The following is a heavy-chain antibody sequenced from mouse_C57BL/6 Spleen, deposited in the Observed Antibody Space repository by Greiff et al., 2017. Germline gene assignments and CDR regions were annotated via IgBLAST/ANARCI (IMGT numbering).Heavy chain of an antibody. CDR3: TTGYGSSYFDY. J-gene: IGHJ2*01. CDR2: IRNKANNHAT. V-gene: IGHV6-6*01. D-gene: IGHD1-1*01. CDR1: GFTFSDAW. Sequence: EVQVVESGGGLVQPGGSMKLSCAASGFTFSDAWMDWVRQSPEKGLEWVAEIRNKANNHATYYAESVKGRFTISRDDSKSSVYLQMNSLRAEDTGIYYCTTGYGSSYFDYWGQGTTLTVSS.